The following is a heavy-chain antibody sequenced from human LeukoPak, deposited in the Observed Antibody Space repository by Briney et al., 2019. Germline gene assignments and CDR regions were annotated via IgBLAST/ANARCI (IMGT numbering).Heavy chain of an antibody. V-gene: IGHV3-30*18. CDR2: ISYDGSYK. CDR3: AKDSGYYYDCLVV. CDR1: GFTFSSYG. J-gene: IGHJ3*01. D-gene: IGHD3-22*01. Sequence: QPGGSLRLSCAAYGFTFSSYGMDWVRQAPGKGGEGVAVISYDGSYKYYADSVTRRFTISTDNSKNTLYLQMNSLRAEDTAVYYCAKDSGYYYDCLVVWGQGTMVTVSS.